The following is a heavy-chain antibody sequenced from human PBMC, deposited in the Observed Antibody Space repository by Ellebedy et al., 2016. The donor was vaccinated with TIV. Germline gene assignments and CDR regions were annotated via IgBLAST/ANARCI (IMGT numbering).Heavy chain of an antibody. J-gene: IGHJ5*02. CDR1: GFTFSNYW. Sequence: GGSLRLXXAASGFTFSNYWMHWIRQAPGKGLVWVSRINTDGSYTSYADSVRGRFTISRDNAKNTLFLQMNSLSVEDTAVYYCLIGFIEGFDPWGQGTLVTVSS. CDR2: INTDGSYT. D-gene: IGHD2-15*01. V-gene: IGHV3-74*01. CDR3: LIGFIEGFDP.